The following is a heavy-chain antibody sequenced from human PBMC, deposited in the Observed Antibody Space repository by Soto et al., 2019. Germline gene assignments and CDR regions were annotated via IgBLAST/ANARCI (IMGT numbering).Heavy chain of an antibody. Sequence: GGSLRLSCVVSGFTFSRYGMHWVRQAPVKGLEWVSIISYDGHNQYYADSVKGRFTISRDNSKNTLYLQMNSLRAEDTAIYYCAKDVTPWLGLDYWGQGTLVTVSS. CDR2: ISYDGHNQ. D-gene: IGHD6-19*01. CDR1: GFTFSRYG. J-gene: IGHJ4*02. V-gene: IGHV3-30*18. CDR3: AKDVTPWLGLDY.